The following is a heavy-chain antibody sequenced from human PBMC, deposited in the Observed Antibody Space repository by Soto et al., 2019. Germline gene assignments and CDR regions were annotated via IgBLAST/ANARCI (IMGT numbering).Heavy chain of an antibody. V-gene: IGHV4-59*01. CDR2: IYYSGST. Sequence: SETLSLTCTVSGGSISSYYWSWIRQPPGKGLEWIGYIYYSGSTNYNPSLKSRVTISVDTSKNQFSLKLSSVTAADTAVYYCARGSPDFWSGYGYYYYDMDVWSQGTTVTVSS. J-gene: IGHJ6*02. CDR1: GGSISSYY. CDR3: ARGSPDFWSGYGYYYYDMDV. D-gene: IGHD3-3*01.